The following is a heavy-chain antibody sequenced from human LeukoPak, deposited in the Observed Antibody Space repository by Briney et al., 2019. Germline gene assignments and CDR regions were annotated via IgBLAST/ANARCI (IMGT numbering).Heavy chain of an antibody. D-gene: IGHD3-3*01. CDR1: GYTFTGYY. Sequence: ASVKVSCKASGYTFTGYYMHWVRQAPGQGPEWMGWINPNSGGTNYAQKFQGRVTMTRDTSISTAYMELSRLRSDDTAVYYCARSRITIFGVVTRGFDYWGQGTLVTVSS. J-gene: IGHJ4*02. CDR3: ARSRITIFGVVTRGFDY. CDR2: INPNSGGT. V-gene: IGHV1-2*02.